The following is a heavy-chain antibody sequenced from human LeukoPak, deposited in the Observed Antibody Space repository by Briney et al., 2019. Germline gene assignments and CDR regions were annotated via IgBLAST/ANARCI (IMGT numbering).Heavy chain of an antibody. CDR1: GFTFDYYA. CDR3: AKDIGEQWFFDY. CDR2: ISRDGGST. J-gene: IGHJ4*02. V-gene: IGHV3-43*02. Sequence: PGRSLRLSCAASGFTFDYYAMHWVRQAPGKGLEWVSLISRDGGSTYYADSVKGRFTISRDNSKNSLYLQMNSLRTEDTALYYCAKDIGEQWFFDYWGQGTLVTVSP. D-gene: IGHD3-10*01.